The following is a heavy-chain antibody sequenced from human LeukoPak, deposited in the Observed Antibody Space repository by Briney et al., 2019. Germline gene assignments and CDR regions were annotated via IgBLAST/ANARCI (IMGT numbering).Heavy chain of an antibody. CDR3: AKERLGYFDY. D-gene: IGHD7-27*01. J-gene: IGHJ4*02. Sequence: GGSLRLSCAASGFTVSSNYMSWVRQAPGKGLEWVSLISWDGGSTYYADSVKGRFTISRDNSKNSLYLQMNSLRTEDTALYYCAKERLGYFDYWGQGTLVTVSS. CDR1: GFTVSSNY. CDR2: ISWDGGST. V-gene: IGHV3-43*01.